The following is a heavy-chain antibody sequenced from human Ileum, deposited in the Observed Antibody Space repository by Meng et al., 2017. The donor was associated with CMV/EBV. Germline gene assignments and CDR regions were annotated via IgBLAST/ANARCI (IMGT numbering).Heavy chain of an antibody. J-gene: IGHJ4*02. Sequence: VQLEESGPGLVKPSGTLSLTCTVPGGSINNYYWSWIRQSDGKGLEWIGRFYNSDTYNYHPSLNSRVTMSLDTSKKQFSLILSSVTAADTARYYCARGPGASTREGFDHWGLGTLVTVSS. CDR2: FYNSDTY. CDR3: ARGPGASTREGFDH. CDR1: GGSINNYY. D-gene: IGHD1-26*01. V-gene: IGHV4-4*07.